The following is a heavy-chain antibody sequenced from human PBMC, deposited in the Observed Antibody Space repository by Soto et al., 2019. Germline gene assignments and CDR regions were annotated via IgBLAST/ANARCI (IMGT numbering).Heavy chain of an antibody. CDR2: ISRVDDST. J-gene: IGHJ4*02. V-gene: IGHV3-23*01. D-gene: IGHD1-26*01. CDR1: GFTFNTYA. Sequence: TGGSLRLSCAASGFTFNTYAMNWVRQAPGKGLEWVSAISRVDDSTYYADSVKGRFTISRDNSQNTLYLQMNSLRAEDTALYYGVCGGSGSQFGSFFDLWGQGTQVTVSS. CDR3: VCGGSGSQFGSFFDL.